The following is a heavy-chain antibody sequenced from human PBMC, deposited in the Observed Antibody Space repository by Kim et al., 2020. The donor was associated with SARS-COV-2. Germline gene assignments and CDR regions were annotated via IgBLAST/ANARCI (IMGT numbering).Heavy chain of an antibody. CDR1: GFTFGDYA. D-gene: IGHD5-12*01. J-gene: IGHJ4*02. CDR3: TREGHIVATIPLFDY. Sequence: GGSLRLSCTASGFTFGDYAMSWVRQAPGKGLEWVGFIRSKAYGGTTEYAASVKGRFTISRDDSKSIAYLQMNSLKTEDTAVYYCTREGHIVATIPLFDYWGQGTLVTVSS. CDR2: IRSKAYGGTT. V-gene: IGHV3-49*04.